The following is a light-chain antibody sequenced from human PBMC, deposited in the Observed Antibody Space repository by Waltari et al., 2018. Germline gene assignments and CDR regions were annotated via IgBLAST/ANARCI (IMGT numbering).Light chain of an antibody. CDR3: QQYYSSPLT. J-gene: IGKJ4*01. Sequence: IVMTQSPDSLAVSLGEGATIHCKSSQSVLFSSNNKHCLAWYQQKPGQPPQLLISWASSRESGVPDRFSGSGSGTDFTLTISSLQAEDVAVYYCQQYYSSPLTFGGGTKVEIK. CDR2: WAS. CDR1: QSVLFSSNNKHC. V-gene: IGKV4-1*01.